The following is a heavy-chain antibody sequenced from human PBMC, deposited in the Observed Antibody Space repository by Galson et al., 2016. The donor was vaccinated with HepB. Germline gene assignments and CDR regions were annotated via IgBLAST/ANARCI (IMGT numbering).Heavy chain of an antibody. J-gene: IGHJ4*02. CDR3: ARGDPWYSSGWGPDH. D-gene: IGHD6-19*01. V-gene: IGHV3-33*01. CDR1: GFTFSSYG. CDR2: IWYDGSNK. Sequence: SLRLSCAASGFTFSSYGMHWVRQAPGKGLEWVAVIWYDGSNKYYADSVKGRFTISRDNSKNTLYLQMNTLGVEDTAVYYCARGDPWYSSGWGPDHWGQGTLVSV.